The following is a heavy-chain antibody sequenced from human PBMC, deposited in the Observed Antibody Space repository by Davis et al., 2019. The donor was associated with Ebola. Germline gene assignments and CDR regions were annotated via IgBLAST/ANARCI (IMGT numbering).Heavy chain of an antibody. D-gene: IGHD6-13*01. CDR2: IKQDESEK. J-gene: IGHJ4*02. Sequence: GGSLRLSCAASGFTFSDYWMIWIRQAPGKGPEWLANIKQDESEKYYVDSVKGRFTISRDNSKDTVQLQMNSLRAEDTAVYYCTRGRGGSSWEVYWGQGTLVTVSS. CDR3: TRGRGGSSWEVY. V-gene: IGHV3-7*03. CDR1: GFTFSDYW.